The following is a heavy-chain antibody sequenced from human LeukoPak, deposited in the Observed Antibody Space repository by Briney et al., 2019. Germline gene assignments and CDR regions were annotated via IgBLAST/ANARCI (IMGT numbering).Heavy chain of an antibody. CDR2: IYSGGST. Sequence: PGGSLRLSCAASGFTVSSNYMSWVRQAPGKGLEWVSVIYSGGSTYYADSVKGRFTISRDNSKNTLYLQMNSLRAEDTAVYYCAKSSIAARAYYYGMDVWGQGTTVTVSS. CDR1: GFTVSSNY. CDR3: AKSSIAARAYYYGMDV. J-gene: IGHJ6*02. V-gene: IGHV3-66*01. D-gene: IGHD6-6*01.